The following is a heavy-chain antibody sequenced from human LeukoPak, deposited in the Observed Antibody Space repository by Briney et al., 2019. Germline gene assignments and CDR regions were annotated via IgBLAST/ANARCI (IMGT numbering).Heavy chain of an antibody. CDR3: ARRSPIIAAGDACDI. J-gene: IGHJ3*02. CDR1: GGSINGFY. V-gene: IGHV4-4*07. CDR2: IFTDGST. Sequence: PSETLSLTCTVSGGSINGFYWSWIRQPAGKGLEWIGRIFTDGSTAYNPSLQSRLTMSIDMSKNQFSLRLTSVTAADTAVYYCARRSPIIAAGDACDIWGQGTLVTVSS. D-gene: IGHD6-13*01.